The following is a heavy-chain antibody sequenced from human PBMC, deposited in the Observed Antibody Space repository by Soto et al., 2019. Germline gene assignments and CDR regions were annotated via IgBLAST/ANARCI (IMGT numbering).Heavy chain of an antibody. CDR3: ARAVTVTRPKYNWFDP. J-gene: IGHJ5*02. V-gene: IGHV1-18*01. CDR2: ISAYNGNT. D-gene: IGHD4-17*01. Sequence: GASVKVSCKASGYTFTSYGISWVRQAPGQGLEWMGWISAYNGNTNYAQKLRGRVTMTTDTSTSTAYMELRSLRSDDTAVYYCARAVTVTRPKYNWFDPWGQGTLVTVSS. CDR1: GYTFTSYG.